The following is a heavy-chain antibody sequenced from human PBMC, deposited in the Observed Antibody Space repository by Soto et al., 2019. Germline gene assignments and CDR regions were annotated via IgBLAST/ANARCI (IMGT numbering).Heavy chain of an antibody. CDR3: ASSSGNNYGVGTNYYFDY. V-gene: IGHV1-69*06. J-gene: IGHJ4*02. CDR2: IIPIFGTA. CDR1: GGTFSTYS. D-gene: IGHD1-26*01. Sequence: GASVKVSCKTSGGTFSTYSIVWVRQAPGEGLEWMGGIIPIFGTANYAQKFQDRVTITADKSTNTAFIELSSLKSEDTAMYYCASSSGNNYGVGTNYYFDYWGQGTLVTVSS.